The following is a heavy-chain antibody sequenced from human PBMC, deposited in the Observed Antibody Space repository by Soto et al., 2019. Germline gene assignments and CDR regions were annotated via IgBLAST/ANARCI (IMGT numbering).Heavy chain of an antibody. J-gene: IGHJ4*02. D-gene: IGHD1-7*01. CDR3: ARGKLRFDY. CDR2: IYYSGST. CDR1: GGSISSSSYY. Sequence: SETLSLTCTVSGGSISSSSYYWGWIRQPPGKGLEWIGSIYYSGSTYYNPSLKSRVTISVDTSKDQFSLKLSSVTAADTAVYYCARGKLRFDYWGQGTLVTVSS. V-gene: IGHV4-39*07.